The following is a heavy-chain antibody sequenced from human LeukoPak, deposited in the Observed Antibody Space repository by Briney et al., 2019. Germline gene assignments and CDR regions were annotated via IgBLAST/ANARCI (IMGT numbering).Heavy chain of an antibody. D-gene: IGHD4-23*01. J-gene: IGHJ6*03. V-gene: IGHV4-59*01. CDR3: ARATVVTPGYYYYYMDV. CDR2: TYYSGST. Sequence: PSETLSLTCTVSGGSISSYYWSWIRQPPGKGLEWIGYTYYSGSTNYNPSLKSRVTISVDTSKNQFSLKLSSVTAADTAVYYCARATVVTPGYYYYYMDVWGKGTTVTVSS. CDR1: GGSISSYY.